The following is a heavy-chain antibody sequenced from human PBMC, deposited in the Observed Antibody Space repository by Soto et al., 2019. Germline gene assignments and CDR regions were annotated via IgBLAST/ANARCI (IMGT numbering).Heavy chain of an antibody. CDR1: GFTFSSYG. D-gene: IGHD2-15*01. CDR3: AKDPKNCGGGNCYSTRVEY. Sequence: QVQLVESGGGVVQPGRSLRLSCAASGFTFSSYGMHWVRQAPGKGLEWVAVMSYDGSDKYYADSVKGRFTISRDNSKNTLYLQMNSLRTDDTAVYYCAKDPKNCGGGNCYSTRVEYWGQGTLVTVSS. CDR2: MSYDGSDK. J-gene: IGHJ4*02. V-gene: IGHV3-30*18.